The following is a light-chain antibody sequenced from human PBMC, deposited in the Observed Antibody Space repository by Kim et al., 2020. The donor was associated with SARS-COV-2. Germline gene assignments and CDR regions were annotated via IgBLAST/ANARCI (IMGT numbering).Light chain of an antibody. CDR3: QKYSGWPPA. CDR2: DAS. J-gene: IGKJ1*01. V-gene: IGKV3-15*01. CDR1: RSIATN. Sequence: VPPEERVPPSRSASRSIATNLAWYQQRPGQAPRLLIFDASSRATAVPARFSGSGSGTEFTLTIDSLQSEDFAVYFCQKYSGWPPAFGQGTKVDIK.